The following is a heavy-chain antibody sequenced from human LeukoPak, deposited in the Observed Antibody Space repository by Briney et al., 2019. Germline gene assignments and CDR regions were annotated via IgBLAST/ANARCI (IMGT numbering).Heavy chain of an antibody. CDR1: GFTFSSYA. J-gene: IGHJ4*02. Sequence: AGGSLRLSCAASGFTFSSYAMSWVRQAPGKGPEWVSAISGSGGSTYYADSVKGRFTISRDNSKNTLYLQMNSLRAEDTAVYYCAKGAVRATSGDFDYWGQGTLVTVSS. CDR2: ISGSGGST. CDR3: AKGAVRATSGDFDY. D-gene: IGHD3-10*01. V-gene: IGHV3-23*01.